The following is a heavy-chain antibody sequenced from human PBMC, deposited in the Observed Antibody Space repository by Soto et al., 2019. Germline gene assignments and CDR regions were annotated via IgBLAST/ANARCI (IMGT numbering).Heavy chain of an antibody. Sequence: GESLKISCKSSGYSFTSYWIGSVRQMPGKGLECMGIIYPGDSDTRYSPSFQGQVTISADKSISTAYLQWSSLKASDTAMYYCAGGGVRGVITRTRDYYGMDVWGQGTTVTVSS. CDR3: AGGGVRGVITRTRDYYGMDV. CDR1: GYSFTSYW. D-gene: IGHD3-10*01. CDR2: IYPGDSDT. V-gene: IGHV5-51*01. J-gene: IGHJ6*02.